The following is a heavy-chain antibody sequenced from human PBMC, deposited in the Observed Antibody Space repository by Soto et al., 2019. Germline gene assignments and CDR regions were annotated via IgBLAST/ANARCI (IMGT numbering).Heavy chain of an antibody. J-gene: IGHJ3*02. CDR1: GGSISSYY. CDR2: IYYSGST. Sequence: SETLSLTCTGSGGSISSYYWGWIRQPPGKGLEWIGYIYYSGSTNYNPSPKSRVTISVDTSKNQFSLKLSSVTAADTAVYYCARRWGGTFDIWGQGTMVTVSS. CDR3: ARRWGGTFDI. D-gene: IGHD3-10*01. V-gene: IGHV4-59*08.